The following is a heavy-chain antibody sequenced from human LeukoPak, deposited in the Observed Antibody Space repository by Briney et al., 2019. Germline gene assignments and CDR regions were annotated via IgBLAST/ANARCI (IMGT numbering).Heavy chain of an antibody. CDR3: AKPPDYRLAYYMDV. J-gene: IGHJ6*03. V-gene: IGHV3-23*01. CDR2: ISGSGGST. CDR1: GFTFSSYG. Sequence: GGSLRLSCAASGFTFSSYGMNWVRQVPGKGLEWVSAISGSGGSTYYADSVKGRFTISRDNSKNTLYLQMNSLRAEDTAVYYCAKPPDYRLAYYMDVWGKGTTVTISS. D-gene: IGHD4-11*01.